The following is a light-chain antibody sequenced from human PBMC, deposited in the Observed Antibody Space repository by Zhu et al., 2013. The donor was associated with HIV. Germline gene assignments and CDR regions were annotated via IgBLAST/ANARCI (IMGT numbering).Light chain of an antibody. J-gene: IGKJ2*01. CDR2: GAS. CDR3: QHYNNWLRT. Sequence: EIVLTQSPGTLSLSPGEGATLSCRASQSVSTNYLAWYQQKYGQAPRLLIYGASRRATGIPDRFSGGGSGTEFTLTITSLQSEDFAVYYCQHYNNWLRTFGQGTKLEIK. V-gene: IGKV3-20*01. CDR1: QSVSTNY.